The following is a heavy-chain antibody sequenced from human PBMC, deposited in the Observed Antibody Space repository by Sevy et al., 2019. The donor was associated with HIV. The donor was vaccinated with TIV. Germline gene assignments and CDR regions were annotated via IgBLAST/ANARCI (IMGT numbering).Heavy chain of an antibody. CDR1: GYSLTGYY. Sequence: ASVKVSCKASGYSLTGYYIHWMRQAPGQGLEWMGWINPNNGGTNYAQRFQGRVTLTRDTSISTVSMELTSLRSDDTAVYFCARYYSASGPFVIGSCFDPWGQGTLVTVSS. CDR2: INPNNGGT. CDR3: ARYYSASGPFVIGSCFDP. D-gene: IGHD6-13*01. J-gene: IGHJ5*02. V-gene: IGHV1-2*02.